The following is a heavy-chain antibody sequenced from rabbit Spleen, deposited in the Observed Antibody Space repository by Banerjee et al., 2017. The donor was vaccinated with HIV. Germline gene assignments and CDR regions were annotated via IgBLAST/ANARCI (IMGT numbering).Heavy chain of an antibody. CDR1: GVSFSFNSY. CDR3: ARDVGIDVYRFSL. D-gene: IGHD4-2*01. Sequence: QSLEESGGDLVKPGASLTLTCTASGVSFSFNSYMCWVRQAPGKGLEWIACIDSGSSGATYYANWAKGRFTISKTSSTTVTLQMTSLTTADTATYFCARDVGIDVYRFSLWGPGTLVTVS. CDR2: IDSGSSGAT. J-gene: IGHJ4*01. V-gene: IGHV1S40*01.